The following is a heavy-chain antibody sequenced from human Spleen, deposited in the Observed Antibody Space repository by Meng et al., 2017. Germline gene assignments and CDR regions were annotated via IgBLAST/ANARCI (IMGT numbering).Heavy chain of an antibody. J-gene: IGHJ5*02. CDR1: GVTFSRYW. V-gene: IGHV3-74*01. CDR3: GRDLGGFYGA. CDR2: IDTGGGTT. D-gene: IGHD2/OR15-2a*01. Sequence: EEQLVESGGGLVHPGGSLRLSCAASGVTFSRYWFHWVRQVPGQGLVWVSRIDTGGGTTDYADSVRGRFTIYRDNGENTLYLQMNSLRVEDTGVYYCGRDLGGFYGAWGRGALVTVSS.